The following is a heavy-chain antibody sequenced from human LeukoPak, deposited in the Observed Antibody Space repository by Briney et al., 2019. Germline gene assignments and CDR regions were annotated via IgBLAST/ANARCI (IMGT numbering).Heavy chain of an antibody. CDR1: GYSFTSYW. Sequence: GESLKISCKGSGYSFTSYWIGWVRQMPGKGLEWMGIIHPGDSETRYSPSFQGQVTISADKSRTTAYLQWSSLKASDTAMYYCARRMTGEWLATFDYWGQGTLVTVSS. V-gene: IGHV5-51*01. J-gene: IGHJ4*02. CDR3: ARRMTGEWLATFDY. CDR2: IHPGDSET. D-gene: IGHD6-19*01.